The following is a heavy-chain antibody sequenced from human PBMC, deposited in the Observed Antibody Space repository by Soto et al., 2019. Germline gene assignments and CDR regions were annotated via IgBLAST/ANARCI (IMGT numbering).Heavy chain of an antibody. J-gene: IGHJ5*02. V-gene: IGHV3-7*01. D-gene: IGHD6-13*01. Sequence: GGSLRLSCAASGFTFSSYWMSWVRQAPGKGLEWVANIKQDGSEKYYVDSVKGRFTISRDNAKNSLYLQMNSLRAEDTAVYYCARDLSSWYGYNWFDPWGQGTLVTVSS. CDR3: ARDLSSWYGYNWFDP. CDR1: GFTFSSYW. CDR2: IKQDGSEK.